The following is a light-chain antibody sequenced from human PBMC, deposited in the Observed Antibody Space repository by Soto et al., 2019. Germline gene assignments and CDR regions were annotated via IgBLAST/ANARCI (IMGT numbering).Light chain of an antibody. J-gene: IGLJ3*02. CDR1: SSNIGAGYD. CDR3: QSYDSSLSGWV. CDR2: GNS. V-gene: IGLV1-40*01. Sequence: QSVLTQPPSVSGAPGQRVTISCTGSSSNIGAGYDVHWYQQLPGTAPKLLISGNSNRPSGVPDRFSGSKSGTSASLAITGLQAEDDADYYCQSYDSSLSGWVFGGGPKVTVL.